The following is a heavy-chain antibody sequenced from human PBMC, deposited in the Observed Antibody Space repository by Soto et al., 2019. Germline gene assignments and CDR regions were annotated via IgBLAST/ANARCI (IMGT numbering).Heavy chain of an antibody. Sequence: SVKVSCKASGGTFSSYAISWVRQAPGQGLERMGGIIPIFGTANYAQKFQGRVTITADKSTSTAYMELSSLRSEDTAVYYCARVSEMATINQAFDIWGQGTMVTVSS. CDR1: GGTFSSYA. J-gene: IGHJ3*02. CDR3: ARVSEMATINQAFDI. V-gene: IGHV1-69*06. D-gene: IGHD5-12*01. CDR2: IIPIFGTA.